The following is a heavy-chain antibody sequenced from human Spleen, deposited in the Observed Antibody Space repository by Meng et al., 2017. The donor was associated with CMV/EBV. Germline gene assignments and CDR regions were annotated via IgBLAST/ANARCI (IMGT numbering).Heavy chain of an antibody. CDR1: GFTFSSHW. CDR3: ARVAAAGRGMDV. J-gene: IGHJ6*02. Sequence: GGSLRLSCAASGFTFSSHWMTWVRQAPGEGLEWVANINQDGSQKNYVDSVKGRFTISRDNAKNSVFLQMNSLRAEDTAVYYCARVAAAGRGMDVWGPGTTVTVSS. D-gene: IGHD6-13*01. V-gene: IGHV3-7*03. CDR2: INQDGSQK.